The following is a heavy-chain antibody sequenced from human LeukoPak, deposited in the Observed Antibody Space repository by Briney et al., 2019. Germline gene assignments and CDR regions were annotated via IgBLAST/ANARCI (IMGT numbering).Heavy chain of an antibody. J-gene: IGHJ4*02. CDR3: AKDKAYCGGDCYGSFDY. Sequence: PGGSLRLSCAASGFTFSSYGMHWVRQAPGKGLEWVSAISGSGGSTYYADSVKGRFTISRDNSKNTPYLQMNSLRAEDTAVYYCAKDKAYCGGDCYGSFDYWGQGTLVTVSS. D-gene: IGHD2-21*02. CDR1: GFTFSSYG. CDR2: ISGSGGST. V-gene: IGHV3-23*01.